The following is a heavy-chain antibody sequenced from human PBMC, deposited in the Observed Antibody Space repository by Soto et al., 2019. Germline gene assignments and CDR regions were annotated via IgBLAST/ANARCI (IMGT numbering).Heavy chain of an antibody. D-gene: IGHD3-10*01. V-gene: IGHV1-18*01. CDR1: GYTFTSYG. Sequence: ASVKVSCKASGYTFTSYGISWVRQAPGQGLEWMGWISAYNGNTNYAQKLQGRVTMTTDTSTSTAYMELRSLRSDDTAVYYCARDRDGSVSYPPANRINWLAPWGQGTLVTVSS. CDR2: ISAYNGNT. J-gene: IGHJ5*02. CDR3: ARDRDGSVSYPPANRINWLAP.